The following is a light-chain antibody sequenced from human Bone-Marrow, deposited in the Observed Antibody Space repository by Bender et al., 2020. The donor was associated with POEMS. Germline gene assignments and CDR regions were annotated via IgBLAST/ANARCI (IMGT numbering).Light chain of an antibody. J-gene: IGLJ3*02. V-gene: IGLV2-11*01. Sequence: QSALTQPRSVSGSPGQSVTISCTGTSTDVDTYNSVSWYQQSPGKAPKLIIYDVTQRPPGVPDRFSGPKSGSTAPLPISGLQAEDEADYYCCSYAGSLVMFGGGTKVTAL. CDR3: CSYAGSLVM. CDR2: DVT. CDR1: STDVDTYNS.